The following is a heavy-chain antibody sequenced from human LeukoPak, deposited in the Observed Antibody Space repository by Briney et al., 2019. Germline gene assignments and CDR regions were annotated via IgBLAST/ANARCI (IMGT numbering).Heavy chain of an antibody. J-gene: IGHJ4*02. CDR2: IYYSGST. V-gene: IGHV4-39*01. D-gene: IGHD3-10*01. Sequence: SETLSLTCTVSGRSISSSSYYWGWIRQPPGKGLEWIGSIYYSGSTHYNPSLKSRVTISVDTSKNQFSLKLSSVTAADTAVYYCARGIRWFGEPYFDYWGQGTLVTVSS. CDR1: GRSISSSSYY. CDR3: ARGIRWFGEPYFDY.